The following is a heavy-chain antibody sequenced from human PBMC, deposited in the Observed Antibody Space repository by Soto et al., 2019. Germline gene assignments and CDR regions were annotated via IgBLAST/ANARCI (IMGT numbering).Heavy chain of an antibody. CDR3: ARIGYSYGYREVYYFDY. V-gene: IGHV1-18*01. J-gene: IGHJ4*02. D-gene: IGHD5-18*01. CDR1: GYTFTSYG. Sequence: ASVKVSCKASGYTFTSYGISWVRQAPGQGLEWMGWISAYNGNTNYAQKLQGRVTMTTDTSTSTAYMELRSLRSDDTAVYYCARIGYSYGYREVYYFDYWGQGTLVTVSS. CDR2: ISAYNGNT.